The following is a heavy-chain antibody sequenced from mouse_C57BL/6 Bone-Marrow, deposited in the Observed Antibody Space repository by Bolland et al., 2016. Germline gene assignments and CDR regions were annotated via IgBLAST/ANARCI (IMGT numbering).Heavy chain of an antibody. Sequence: NTYYNEKFKGKATLTADKSSSTAYMELRSLTSEDSAVYFCAREGYYGSSFDYWGQGTT. D-gene: IGHD1-1*01. J-gene: IGHJ2*01. CDR3: AREGYYGSSFDY. CDR2: NT. V-gene: IGHV1-81*01.